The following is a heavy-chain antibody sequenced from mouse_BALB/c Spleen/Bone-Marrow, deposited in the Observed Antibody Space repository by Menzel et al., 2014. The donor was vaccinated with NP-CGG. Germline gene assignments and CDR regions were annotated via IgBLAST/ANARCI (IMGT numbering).Heavy chain of an antibody. CDR3: ARSTTVVVRYWYFDV. Sequence: QVQLKESGAELVEPGASVKLSCKASGYTFTSYWMHWVKQRPGQGLEWIGEIDPSNGRTNYNEKFKNKATLTVDKSSSTAYMQLSSLTSEDSAVYYCARSTTVVVRYWYFDVWGAGTTVTVSS. D-gene: IGHD1-1*01. CDR1: GYTFTSYW. V-gene: IGHV1S81*02. CDR2: IDPSNGRT. J-gene: IGHJ1*01.